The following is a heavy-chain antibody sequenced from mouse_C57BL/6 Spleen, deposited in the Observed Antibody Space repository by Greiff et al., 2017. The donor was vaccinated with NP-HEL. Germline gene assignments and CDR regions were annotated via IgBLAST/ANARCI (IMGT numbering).Heavy chain of an antibody. V-gene: IGHV3-6*01. CDR3: ARGEVYYGNYVGY. D-gene: IGHD2-1*01. J-gene: IGHJ2*01. CDR1: GYSITSGYY. CDR2: ISYDGSN. Sequence: EVQLQESGPGLVKPSQSLSLTCSVTGYSITSGYYWNWIRQFPGNKLEWMGYISYDGSNNYNPSLKNRISITRDTSKNQFFLKLNSVTTEDTATYYCARGEVYYGNYVGYWGQGTTLTVSS.